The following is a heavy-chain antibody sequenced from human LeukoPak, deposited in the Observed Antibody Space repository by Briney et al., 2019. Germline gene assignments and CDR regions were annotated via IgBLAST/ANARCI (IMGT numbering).Heavy chain of an antibody. J-gene: IGHJ3*02. Sequence: PGGSLRLSCAASGVTFSTFGMTWVRQAPGKGLEWVSAISGSAVITFYADSVKGRFTISRDNSKNTLYLQMNSLRAEDTALYYCAKSRLSGINDAFDIWAKGQWSPSLQ. D-gene: IGHD3-3*01. CDR3: AKSRLSGINDAFDI. V-gene: IGHV3-23*01. CDR2: ISGSAVIT. CDR1: GVTFSTFG.